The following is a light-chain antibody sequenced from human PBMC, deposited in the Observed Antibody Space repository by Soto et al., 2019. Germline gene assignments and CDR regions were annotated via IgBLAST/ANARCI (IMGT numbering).Light chain of an antibody. J-gene: IGLJ1*01. CDR2: EVN. Sequence: QSVLTQPASVSGSPGQSVTISCTGASSDVGGSDHVSWYQQHPGKAPKLILYEVNNRPSGVSNRFSGSKSGNTASLIISGLQADDEAEYFCSSYSTTNTLVFGSGTKVT. V-gene: IGLV2-14*03. CDR3: SSYSTTNTLV. CDR1: SSDVGGSDH.